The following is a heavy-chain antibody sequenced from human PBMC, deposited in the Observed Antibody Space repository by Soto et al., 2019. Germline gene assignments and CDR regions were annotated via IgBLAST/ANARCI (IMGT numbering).Heavy chain of an antibody. D-gene: IGHD1-26*01. Sequence: GGSLRLSCAASGFTFSSYGMHWVRQAPGKGLEWVAVISYDGSNKYYADSVKGRFTISRDNSKNTLYLQMNSLRAEDTAVYYCAKDGLVGATGGFDYWGQGTLVTVSS. V-gene: IGHV3-30*18. CDR3: AKDGLVGATGGFDY. CDR2: ISYDGSNK. J-gene: IGHJ4*02. CDR1: GFTFSSYG.